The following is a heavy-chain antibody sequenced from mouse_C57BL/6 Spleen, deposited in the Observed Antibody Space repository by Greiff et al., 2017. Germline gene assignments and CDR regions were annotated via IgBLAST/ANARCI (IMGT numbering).Heavy chain of an antibody. CDR2: IYPGDGDT. CDR1: GYAFSSSW. CDR3: ARPDAMDY. V-gene: IGHV1-82*01. J-gene: IGHJ4*01. Sequence: QVQLQQSGPELVKPGASVKISCKASGYAFSSSWLNWVKQRPGKGLEWIGRIYPGDGDTNYNGKFKGKATLTAAKSSSTAYMQLSSLTSEDSAVYFCARPDAMDYWGQGTSVTVSS.